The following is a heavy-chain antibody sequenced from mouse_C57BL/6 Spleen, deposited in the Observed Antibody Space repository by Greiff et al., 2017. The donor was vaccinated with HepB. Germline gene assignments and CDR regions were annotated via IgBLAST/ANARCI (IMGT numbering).Heavy chain of an antibody. D-gene: IGHD2-12*01. V-gene: IGHV1-81*01. CDR1: GYTFTSYG. CDR2: IYPRSGNT. CDR3: AREVVIVTTGAYYYAMDY. Sequence: VQLQQSGAELARPGASVKLSCKASGYTFTSYGISWVKQRTGQGLEWIGEIYPRSGNTYYNEKFKGKATLTADKSSSTAYMELRSLTSEDSAVYFCAREVVIVTTGAYYYAMDYWGQGTSVTVSS. J-gene: IGHJ4*01.